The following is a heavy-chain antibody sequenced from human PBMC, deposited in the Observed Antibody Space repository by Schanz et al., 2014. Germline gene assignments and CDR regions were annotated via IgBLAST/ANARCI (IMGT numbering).Heavy chain of an antibody. D-gene: IGHD5-12*01. CDR1: EYSFTSYS. CDR2: INTGSGDT. Sequence: QVHLVQSGAAVKRPGASVKVSCKAPEYSFTSYSMHWVPQAPGQRLEWMGWINTGSGDTKYSQNFQGRVTITRDTSASTAYMELSSLRSEDTAVYSCARGIGGYGANNYFDYWGQGTLVTVSS. CDR3: ARGIGGYGANNYFDY. J-gene: IGHJ4*02. V-gene: IGHV1-3*04.